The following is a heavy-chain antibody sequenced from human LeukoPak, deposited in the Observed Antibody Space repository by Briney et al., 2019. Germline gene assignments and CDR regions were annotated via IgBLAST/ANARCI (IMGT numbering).Heavy chain of an antibody. CDR2: INAGNGNT. Sequence: ASVKVSCKASGYTFTSYAMHWVRQAPGQRPEWMGWINAGNGNTKYSQKFQGRVTFTRDTSASTAYMELSSLRSEDTAVYYCARGPHSSGWYHADVWGQGTTVTVSS. CDR3: ARGPHSSGWYHADV. CDR1: GYTFTSYA. D-gene: IGHD6-19*01. V-gene: IGHV1-3*01. J-gene: IGHJ6*02.